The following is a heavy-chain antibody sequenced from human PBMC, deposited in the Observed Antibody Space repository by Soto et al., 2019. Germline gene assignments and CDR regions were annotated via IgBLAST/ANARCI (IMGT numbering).Heavy chain of an antibody. V-gene: IGHV3-30*18. CDR2: ISYDGSNK. CDR3: AKDQALRSSYYDFWSGYVYLPAMDV. J-gene: IGHJ6*02. Sequence: QVQLVESGGGVVQPGRSLRLSCAASGFTFSSYGMHWVRQAPGKGLEWVAVISYDGSNKYYADSVKGRFTISRDNSKNTLYLQMNSLRAEDTAVYYCAKDQALRSSYYDFWSGYVYLPAMDVWGQGTTVTVSS. CDR1: GFTFSSYG. D-gene: IGHD3-3*01.